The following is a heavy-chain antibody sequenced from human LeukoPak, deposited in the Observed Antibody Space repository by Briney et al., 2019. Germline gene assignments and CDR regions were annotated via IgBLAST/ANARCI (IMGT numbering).Heavy chain of an antibody. CDR2: IYYGGST. CDR1: GGSISNYY. CDR3: ARGQWRGGTGHYDAFDI. D-gene: IGHD2-15*01. J-gene: IGHJ3*02. V-gene: IGHV4-59*08. Sequence: PSETLSLTCTVSGGSISNYYWTWLRQPPGKGLEWIGYIYYGGSTRYSPSLKSRVTISGDASKKEFSLSLNSVTAADTAVYYCARGQWRGGTGHYDAFDIWGHGTMVTVSS.